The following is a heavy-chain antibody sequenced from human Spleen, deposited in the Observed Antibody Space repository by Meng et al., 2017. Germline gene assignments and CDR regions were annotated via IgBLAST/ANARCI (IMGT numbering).Heavy chain of an antibody. Sequence: EVPVVESGGGLVQPGGSLRLSCAASGFTVSGFWKHWVRQPPGKGLVWVSRMNEDGTTINYADSVQGRFTISRDSARNTLYLQMNTLRVEDTAIYYCVRDFGGNSDYWGQGTLVTVSS. D-gene: IGHD2-21*01. CDR1: GFTVSGFW. J-gene: IGHJ4*02. CDR2: MNEDGTTI. CDR3: VRDFGGNSDY. V-gene: IGHV3-74*01.